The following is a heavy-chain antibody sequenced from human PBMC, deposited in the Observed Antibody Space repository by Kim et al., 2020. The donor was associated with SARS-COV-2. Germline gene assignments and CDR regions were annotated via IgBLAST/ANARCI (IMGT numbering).Heavy chain of an antibody. CDR3: AIILGGIVVVPAAIPVGYGMAV. CDR2: IYPSDSYT. J-gene: IGHJ6*02. D-gene: IGHD2-2*02. CDR1: GYSFTSYW. Sequence: GESLKISCKGSGYSFTSYWISWVRQMPGKGLEWMGRIYPSDSYTNYSPSFQGHVTISADKSISTAYLQWSSLKASDTAMYYCAIILGGIVVVPAAIPVGYGMAVWGQGTTVTVSS. V-gene: IGHV5-10-1*01.